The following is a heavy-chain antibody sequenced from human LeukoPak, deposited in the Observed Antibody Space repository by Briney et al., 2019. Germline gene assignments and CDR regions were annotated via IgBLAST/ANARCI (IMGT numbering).Heavy chain of an antibody. Sequence: ASVKVSCKVSGYTLTELSMHWVRQAPGKGLEWMGVFDPKDGETIYAQKFQGRVTMTEDTSTDTAYMELSSLRSEDTAVYYCATGGRPGGMSYYYGMDVWGQGTTVTVSS. D-gene: IGHD4-23*01. CDR3: ATGGRPGGMSYYYGMDV. V-gene: IGHV1-24*01. CDR1: GYTLTELS. J-gene: IGHJ6*02. CDR2: FDPKDGET.